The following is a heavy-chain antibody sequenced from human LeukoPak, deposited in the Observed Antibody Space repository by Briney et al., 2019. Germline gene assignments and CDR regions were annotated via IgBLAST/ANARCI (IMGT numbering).Heavy chain of an antibody. Sequence: GGSLRLSCAASGFTFSSYAMTWVRQAPGKGLEWVSSISDSGGSTYYADSVKGRFTISRDNSKNTLYLQMNSLRAEDTAVYYCAKLGYCSITSCQAFDYWGQGTLVTVSS. J-gene: IGHJ4*02. CDR3: AKLGYCSITSCQAFDY. CDR2: ISDSGGST. V-gene: IGHV3-23*01. D-gene: IGHD2-2*01. CDR1: GFTFSSYA.